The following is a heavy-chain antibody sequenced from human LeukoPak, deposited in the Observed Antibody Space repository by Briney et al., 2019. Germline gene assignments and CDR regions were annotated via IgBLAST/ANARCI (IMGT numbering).Heavy chain of an antibody. CDR3: AREAAAAHPDY. CDR1: GFTFSSYW. J-gene: IGHJ4*02. D-gene: IGHD6-13*01. Sequence: PGGSLRLSCAASGFTFSSYWMHWVRQAPGKGLVWVSRINSDGSSTSYADSVKGRFTISRDNAKNSLYLQMNSLRAEDTAVYYCAREAAAAHPDYWGQGTLVVVSA. CDR2: INSDGSST. V-gene: IGHV3-74*01.